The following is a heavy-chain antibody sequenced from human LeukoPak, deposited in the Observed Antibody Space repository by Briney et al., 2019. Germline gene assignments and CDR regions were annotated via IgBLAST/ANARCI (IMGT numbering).Heavy chain of an antibody. J-gene: IGHJ4*02. CDR3: ARSGCGGGDCYSVLDY. CDR1: GDSISSGRYY. Sequence: SQTLSLTCTVSGDSISSGRYYWSWIRQPPGKGLEWIGYIYYSGSTNYNPSLKSRVTISVDTSKNQFSLKLSSVTAADTAVYYCARSGCGGGDCYSVLDYWGQGTLVTVSS. CDR2: IYYSGST. V-gene: IGHV4-61*01. D-gene: IGHD2-21*02.